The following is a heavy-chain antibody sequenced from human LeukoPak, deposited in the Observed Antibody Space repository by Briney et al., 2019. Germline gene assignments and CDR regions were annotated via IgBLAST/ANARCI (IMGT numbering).Heavy chain of an antibody. CDR1: GFTFSSYS. CDR3: AKDLGSYYGSGKMGV. CDR2: ISSSGSTI. D-gene: IGHD3-10*01. Sequence: GGSLRLSCAASGFTFSSYSMNWVRQAPGKGLEWVSYISSSGSTIYYADSVKGRFTISRDNAKNSLYLQMNSLRAEDTALYYCAKDLGSYYGSGKMGVWGKGTTVTISS. V-gene: IGHV3-48*04. J-gene: IGHJ6*04.